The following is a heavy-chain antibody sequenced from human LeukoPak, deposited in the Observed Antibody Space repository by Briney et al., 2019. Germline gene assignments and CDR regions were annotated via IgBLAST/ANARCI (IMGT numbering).Heavy chain of an antibody. Sequence: GGSQRLSCASSGLTFSRYAMSGLHQSPGKGLDGVSAISGSVCSTHYADSVKGRYTISRDNSKNTLYLQMNSLRAEDTAVYYCTKGSFHYDILTGYADYFDYWGQGTLVTVSS. CDR1: GLTFSRYA. CDR3: TKGSFHYDILTGYADYFDY. J-gene: IGHJ4*02. D-gene: IGHD3-9*01. V-gene: IGHV3-23*01. CDR2: ISGSVCST.